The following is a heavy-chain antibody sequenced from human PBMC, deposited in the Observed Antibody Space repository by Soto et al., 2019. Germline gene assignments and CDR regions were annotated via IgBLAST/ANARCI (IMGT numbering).Heavy chain of an antibody. V-gene: IGHV1-2*02. CDR2: INPNSGGT. CDR1: GYTFTGYY. D-gene: IGHD3-3*01. J-gene: IGHJ4*02. Sequence: ASVKVSCKASGYTFTGYYMHWVRQAPGQGLEWMGWINPNSGGTNYAQKFQGRVTMTRDTSISTAYMELSRLRSDDTAVYYCARGLFWSGYYIDNSEYYFDYWGQGTLVTVSS. CDR3: ARGLFWSGYYIDNSEYYFDY.